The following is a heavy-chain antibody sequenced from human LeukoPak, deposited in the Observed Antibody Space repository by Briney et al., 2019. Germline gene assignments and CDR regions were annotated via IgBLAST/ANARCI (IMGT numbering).Heavy chain of an antibody. V-gene: IGHV3-30*02. CDR2: IQYDGSNK. Sequence: GGSMRLSCAASGFTFSSYGMHWVRQAPGKGLEWVAFIQYDGSNKYYADSVKGRFTISRDSSKNTLYLQMNSLRAEDTAVYYCAKELRGDTYYYDSSGYYYWGQGTLVTVSS. J-gene: IGHJ4*02. CDR3: AKELRGDTYYYDSSGYYY. CDR1: GFTFSSYG. D-gene: IGHD3-22*01.